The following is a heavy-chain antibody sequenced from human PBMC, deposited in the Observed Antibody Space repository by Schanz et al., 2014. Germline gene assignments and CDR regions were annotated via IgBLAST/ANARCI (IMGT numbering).Heavy chain of an antibody. Sequence: QVHLVQSGAEVKRPGASVKVSCKASGYTFTSYGISWVRQAPGQGLEWVGWINTGSGDTKYSQNFQGRVTITRDTSASTAYMELSSLRSEDTAVYSCARGIGGYGANNYFDYWGQGTLVTVSS. D-gene: IGHD5-12*01. V-gene: IGHV1-3*04. CDR3: ARGIGGYGANNYFDY. J-gene: IGHJ4*02. CDR1: GYTFTSYG. CDR2: INTGSGDT.